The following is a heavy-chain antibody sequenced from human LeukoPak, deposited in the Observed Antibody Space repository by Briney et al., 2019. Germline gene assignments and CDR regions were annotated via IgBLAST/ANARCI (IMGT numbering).Heavy chain of an antibody. J-gene: IGHJ5*01. CDR1: GFIFSDSY. CDR2: IKIDGSEK. Sequence: GGSLRLSCAASGFIFSDSYMSWVRQAPGKGLEWVATIKIDGSEKFHVDSVSGRFTISRDNTKDSLFLQMNSLRVDDTAVYYCVRGGTYWTVSWGQGTLVTVSS. CDR3: VRGGTYWTVS. V-gene: IGHV3-7*01.